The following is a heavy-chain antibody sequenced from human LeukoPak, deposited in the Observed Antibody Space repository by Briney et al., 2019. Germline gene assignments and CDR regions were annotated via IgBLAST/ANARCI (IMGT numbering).Heavy chain of an antibody. CDR3: AKDLPPGGVTTYYFDY. CDR1: GFTFSSYA. D-gene: IGHD1-26*01. CDR2: ISGSGGST. Sequence: GGSLRLSCAASGFTFSSYAMSWVRQAPGKGLEWVSAISGSGGSTYYADSVKGRFTISRDNSKNTLYLQMNSLRAEDTAVYYCAKDLPPGGVTTYYFDYWGQGTLVTVSS. V-gene: IGHV3-23*01. J-gene: IGHJ4*02.